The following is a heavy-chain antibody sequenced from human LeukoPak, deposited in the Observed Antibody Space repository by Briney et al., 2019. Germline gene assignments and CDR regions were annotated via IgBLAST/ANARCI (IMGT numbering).Heavy chain of an antibody. D-gene: IGHD3-22*01. J-gene: IGHJ4*02. CDR2: IYSGGST. V-gene: IGHV3-53*01. Sequence: GGSLRLSCAGSGFTFSNAWMSWVRQAPGKGLEWVSVIYSGGSTYYADSVKGRFTISRDNSKNTLYLQMNSLRAEDTAVYYCARVGDYYDSSGYPFDYWGQGTLVTVSS. CDR1: GFTFSNAW. CDR3: ARVGDYYDSSGYPFDY.